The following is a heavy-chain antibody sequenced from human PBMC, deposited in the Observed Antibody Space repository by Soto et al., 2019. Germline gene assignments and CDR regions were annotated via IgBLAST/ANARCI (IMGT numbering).Heavy chain of an antibody. CDR3: ARGSGYYIGYYYYGMDV. J-gene: IGHJ6*02. V-gene: IGHV3-30-3*01. CDR2: ISYDGSNK. Sequence: WLPMRLPCAASGFTCSNYAMRRIRHDPSKWLEWVAVISYDGSNKYYADSVKGRFTISRDNSKNTLYLQMNSLRAEDTAVYYCARGSGYYIGYYYYGMDVWGQGTTVTVSS. D-gene: IGHD3-3*01. CDR1: GFTCSNYA.